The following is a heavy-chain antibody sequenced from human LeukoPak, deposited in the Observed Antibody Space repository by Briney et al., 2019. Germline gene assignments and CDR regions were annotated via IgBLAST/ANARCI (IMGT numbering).Heavy chain of an antibody. V-gene: IGHV3-48*03. CDR1: GFTFSNYE. J-gene: IGHJ4*02. Sequence: TGGSLRLSCEVSGFTFSNYEMEWVRQAPGKGLEWVSYIGSSEGPIYYADSVKGRLTISRDNSKNSLFLQMNSLTVEDTAVYYCARGARSGGWTSGLDHWGQGILVTVTS. CDR2: IGSSEGPI. D-gene: IGHD6-19*01. CDR3: ARGARSGGWTSGLDH.